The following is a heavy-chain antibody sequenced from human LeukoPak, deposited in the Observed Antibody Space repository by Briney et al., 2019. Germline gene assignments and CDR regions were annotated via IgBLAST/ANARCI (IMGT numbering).Heavy chain of an antibody. CDR3: AKVKRSRELLFFDY. D-gene: IGHD1-26*01. CDR2: ISGSGGST. CDR1: GFTFSSYA. J-gene: IGHJ4*02. V-gene: IGHV3-23*01. Sequence: GGSLRLSCAASGFTFSSYAMSWVRQAPGKGLEWVSVISGSGGSTYHADSVKGRFTISRDNSKNTLYLQMNSLRAEDTAVYYCAKVKRSRELLFFDYWGQGTLVTVSS.